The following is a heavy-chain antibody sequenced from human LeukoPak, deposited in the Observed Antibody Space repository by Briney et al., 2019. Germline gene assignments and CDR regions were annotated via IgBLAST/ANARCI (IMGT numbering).Heavy chain of an antibody. Sequence: SETLSLTCTVSGGSISSYYWSWIRQPAGKGLEWIGRIYTSGSTNYNPSLKSRVTMSVDTSKNQFSLKLSSVTAADTAVYYCARDTGSGWVGIEAFDIWGQGTMVTVSS. D-gene: IGHD6-19*01. CDR3: ARDTGSGWVGIEAFDI. J-gene: IGHJ3*02. V-gene: IGHV4-4*07. CDR1: GGSISSYY. CDR2: IYTSGST.